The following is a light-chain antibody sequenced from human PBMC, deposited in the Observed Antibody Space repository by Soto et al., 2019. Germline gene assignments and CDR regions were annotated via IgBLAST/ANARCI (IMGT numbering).Light chain of an antibody. V-gene: IGKV1-12*01. CDR1: QGISSW. Sequence: DIQMTQSPSSVSASVGDRVTITCRASQGISSWLAWYQQKPGKAPKLLIYAASSLQSGVPSRFSGSGSGTDFSLTISSLQPEDSAAYYCLQDYNYPFTFGQGTKVDIK. CDR3: LQDYNYPFT. CDR2: AAS. J-gene: IGKJ2*01.